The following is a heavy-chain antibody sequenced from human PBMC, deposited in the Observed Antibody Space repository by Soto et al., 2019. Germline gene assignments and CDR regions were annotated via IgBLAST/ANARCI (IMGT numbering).Heavy chain of an antibody. Sequence: ASVKVSCKASGYTFTSYGISWVRQAPGQGLEWMGCISAYNGNTNYALKLQGRVTMTTYTSTSTAYMELRSLRSDDTAVYYCARDKRIVAASPFDYWGQGTLVTVSS. V-gene: IGHV1-18*01. CDR2: ISAYNGNT. D-gene: IGHD1-26*01. J-gene: IGHJ4*02. CDR1: GYTFTSYG. CDR3: ARDKRIVAASPFDY.